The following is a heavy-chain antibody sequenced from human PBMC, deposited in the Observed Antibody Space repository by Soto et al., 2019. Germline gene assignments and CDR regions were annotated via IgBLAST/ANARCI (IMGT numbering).Heavy chain of an antibody. D-gene: IGHD2-21*02. CDR1: GFTFSRYD. V-gene: IGHV3-13*01. Sequence: GGSLRLSCAASGFTFSRYDMHWVRQVTGKGLEWVSAIGTAGDTYYPGSVKGRFTISRENTKKSLYLQMNSLSPGDTAVYYCARGCGGDCWTLSQFDPWGQGTLVTVSS. CDR2: IGTAGDT. CDR3: ARGCGGDCWTLSQFDP. J-gene: IGHJ5*02.